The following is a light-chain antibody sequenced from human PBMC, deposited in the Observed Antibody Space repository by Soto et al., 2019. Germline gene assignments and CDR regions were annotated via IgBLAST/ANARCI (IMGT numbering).Light chain of an antibody. CDR3: CSYAGRYTWV. Sequence: SALTQPRSVSGSPGQSVTISCTGTSSDVGGYNYVSWYQQHPGKAPKLMIYDVSKRPSGVPDRFSGSKSGNTASLTISGLQAEDEADYYCCSYAGRYTWVFGGETQLTVL. CDR1: SSDVGGYNY. J-gene: IGLJ2*01. V-gene: IGLV2-11*01. CDR2: DVS.